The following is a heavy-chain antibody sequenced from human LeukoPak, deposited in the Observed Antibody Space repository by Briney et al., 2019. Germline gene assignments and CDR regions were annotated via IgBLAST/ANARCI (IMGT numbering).Heavy chain of an antibody. D-gene: IGHD6-19*01. CDR2: IIPIFGTA. Sequence: SVKVSCKASGGTFSSYAISWVRQAPGQGLEWMGRIIPIFGTADYAQKFQGRVTITTDESTSTAYMELSSLRSEDTAVYYCASSVAVAGTRFYYYYMDVWGKGTTVTVSS. V-gene: IGHV1-69*05. CDR3: ASSVAVAGTRFYYYYMDV. J-gene: IGHJ6*03. CDR1: GGTFSSYA.